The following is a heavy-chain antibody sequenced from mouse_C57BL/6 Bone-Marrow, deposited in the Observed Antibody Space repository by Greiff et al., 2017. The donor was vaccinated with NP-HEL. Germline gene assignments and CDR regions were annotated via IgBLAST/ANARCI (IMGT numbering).Heavy chain of an antibody. CDR1: GFSLTSYG. D-gene: IGHD1-1*01. V-gene: IGHV2-2*01. CDR3: ARNADISTVVATEYYYDD. CDR2: LWSGGST. J-gene: IGHJ2*01. Sequence: VQLQESGPGLVQPSQSLSITCTVSGFSLTSYGVHWVRQSPGKGLEWLGVLWSGGSTDYNAAFISRLSISKDTAKSQVFFKMNSLQAEDTAIYYCARNADISTVVATEYYYDDWGQGTTLTVSS.